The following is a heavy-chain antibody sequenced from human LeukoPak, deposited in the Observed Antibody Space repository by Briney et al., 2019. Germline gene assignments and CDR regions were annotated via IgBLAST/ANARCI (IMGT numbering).Heavy chain of an antibody. D-gene: IGHD5-12*01. CDR1: GFTFRSYW. Sequence: GGSLRLSCAASGFTFRSYWMTWVRQAPGKGLEWVANINQNGNEKYYLDSVKGRFTVSRDNAKNSLYLQMNSLRAEDTAVYYCAREEGLDYWGQGTLVTVSS. J-gene: IGHJ4*02. V-gene: IGHV3-7*01. CDR3: AREEGLDY. CDR2: INQNGNEK.